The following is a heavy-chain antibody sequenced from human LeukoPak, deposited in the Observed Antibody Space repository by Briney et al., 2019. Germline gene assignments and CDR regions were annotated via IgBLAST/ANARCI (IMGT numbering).Heavy chain of an antibody. D-gene: IGHD1-26*01. J-gene: IGHJ4*02. CDR2: IHYSGGT. CDR1: GGSISNYC. Sequence: PSETLSLTCTVSGGSISNYCWSWIRQPPGKGLEWIGYIHYSGGTKYNPSLESRLTISVDTSKNQFSLKLSSVTAVDTAVYYCARYSGSYYHYWGQGTLVTVSS. V-gene: IGHV4-59*01. CDR3: ARYSGSYYHY.